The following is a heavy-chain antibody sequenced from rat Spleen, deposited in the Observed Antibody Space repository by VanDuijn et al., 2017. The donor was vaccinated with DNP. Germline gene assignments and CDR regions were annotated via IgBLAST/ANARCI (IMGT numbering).Heavy chain of an antibody. D-gene: IGHD1-5*01. J-gene: IGHJ3*01. CDR1: AYSITTNY. Sequence: EVQLQESGPGLVKPSQSLSLTCSVTAYSITTNYWGWIRKFPGNKMEWIGHISYSGTTSYHPSLKSRISITRDTSKNQFFLQLSSVTTEDTATYYCARWNIGTSTRSLIYWGQGSLVTVSS. V-gene: IGHV3-1*01. CDR2: ISYSGTT. CDR3: ARWNIGTSTRSLIY.